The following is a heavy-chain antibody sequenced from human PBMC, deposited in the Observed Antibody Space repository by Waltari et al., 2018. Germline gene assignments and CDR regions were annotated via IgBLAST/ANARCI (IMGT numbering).Heavy chain of an antibody. V-gene: IGHV4-38-2*02. CDR2: IYHSGST. Sequence: HVQLQESGPGLVKPSETLSLTCTVSGYSISSGYYWGWNRQPPGKGMDGIGSIYHSGSTNYNPSLKSRVTLSVDTSKNLFSLKLNSVTAADTAVYYCVTSTGTVTSGFYYYYMDVWAKGTTVTVSS. J-gene: IGHJ6*03. D-gene: IGHD4-17*01. CDR1: GYSISSGYY. CDR3: VTSTGTVTSGFYYYYMDV.